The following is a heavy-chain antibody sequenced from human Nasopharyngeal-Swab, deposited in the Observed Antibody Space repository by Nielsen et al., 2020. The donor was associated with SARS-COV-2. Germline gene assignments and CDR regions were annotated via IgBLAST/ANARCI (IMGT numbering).Heavy chain of an antibody. V-gene: IGHV3-64*04. CDR3: VKDLAYDEVA. J-gene: IGHJ5*02. CDR2: IKDNEDRL. D-gene: IGHD5-12*01. Sequence: GGSLRLSCSASGFTFSIYDMHWVRQAPGKGLEYVSRIKDNEDRLYYADSVKGRFTISRDNSKNTLYLQMYSLRGEDTAIYYCVKDLAYDEVAWGQGTLVTVSS. CDR1: GFTFSIYD.